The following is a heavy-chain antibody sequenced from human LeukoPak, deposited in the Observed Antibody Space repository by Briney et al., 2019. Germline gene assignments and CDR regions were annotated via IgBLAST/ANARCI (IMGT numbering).Heavy chain of an antibody. Sequence: PGGSLRLSCAASGFTFSSYSMNWVRQAPGKGLEWISYIRDSSSTISYAGSVRGRFTISRDNAKNSLYLQMNSLRDEDTAVYYCARDHNYAFDYWGQGTLVTVSS. D-gene: IGHD5-18*01. CDR1: GFTFSSYS. V-gene: IGHV3-48*02. CDR3: ARDHNYAFDY. J-gene: IGHJ4*02. CDR2: IRDSSSTI.